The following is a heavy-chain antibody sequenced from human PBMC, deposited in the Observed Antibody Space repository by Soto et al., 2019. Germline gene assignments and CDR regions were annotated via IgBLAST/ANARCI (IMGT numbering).Heavy chain of an antibody. J-gene: IGHJ4*02. V-gene: IGHV4-59*08. CDR2: IYYTGTT. Sequence: SETLSLTCTVSGDSIINYYWSWILQSPGRGLEWIGYIYYTGTTNYNPSLKSRVTISVDTSRNQFSLNLSSVTAADTAVYYCARKANSNNWYPFDYWGQGSLVTVSS. CDR1: GDSIINYY. D-gene: IGHD6-13*01. CDR3: ARKANSNNWYPFDY.